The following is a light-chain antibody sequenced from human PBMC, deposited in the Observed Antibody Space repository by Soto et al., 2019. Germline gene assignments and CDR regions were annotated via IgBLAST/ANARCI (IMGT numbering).Light chain of an antibody. CDR2: LNSDGSH. Sequence: QLVLTQSPSASASLGASVKLTCTLSSGHTSYAIAWHQQQPEKGPRFLMKLNSDGSHNKGDGIPDRFSGSSSGAERYLTISSLQSEDEADYYCQTWGTGFKLFGGGTQLTVL. CDR1: SGHTSYA. J-gene: IGLJ3*02. V-gene: IGLV4-69*01. CDR3: QTWGTGFKL.